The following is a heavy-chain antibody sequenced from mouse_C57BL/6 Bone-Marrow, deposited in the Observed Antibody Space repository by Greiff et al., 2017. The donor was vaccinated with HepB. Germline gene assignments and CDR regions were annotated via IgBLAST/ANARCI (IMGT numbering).Heavy chain of an antibody. J-gene: IGHJ4*01. CDR1: GFSFNTYA. CDR2: IRSKSNNYAT. D-gene: IGHD3-3*01. V-gene: IGHV10-1*01. CDR3: VYRAKGGYAMDY. Sequence: EVKLMESGGGLVQPKGSLKLSCAASGFSFNTYAMNWVRQAPGKGLEWVARIRSKSNNYATYYADSVKDRFTISRDDSESMLYLQMNNLKTEDTAMYYCVYRAKGGYAMDYWGQGTSVTVSS.